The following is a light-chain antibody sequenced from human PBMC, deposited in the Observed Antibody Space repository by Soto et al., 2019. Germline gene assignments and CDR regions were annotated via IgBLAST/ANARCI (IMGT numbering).Light chain of an antibody. J-gene: IGKJ3*01. CDR1: QSISSY. V-gene: IGKV1-39*01. CDR2: IAS. CDR3: QQSSSSPFT. Sequence: DIQMTQSPSSLSASVGDRVTITCRASQSISSYLNWYQQKPGKAPQLLIYIASNLEGGVPSRFSGTGSGTDFTLTISSLQPEDFATYYCQQSSSSPFTFGPGTKVDIK.